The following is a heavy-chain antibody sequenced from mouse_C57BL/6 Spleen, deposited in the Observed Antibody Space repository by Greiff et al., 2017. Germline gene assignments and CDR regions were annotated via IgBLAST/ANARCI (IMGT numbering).Heavy chain of an antibody. J-gene: IGHJ2*01. CDR1: GYTFTSYW. CDR2: IDPSDSYT. Sequence: QVQLQQPGAELVRPGPSVKLSCKASGYTFTSYWMHWVKQRPGQGLEWIGVIDPSDSYTNYNQKFKGKATLTVDTSSSTAYMQLSILTSDDSAVYYCARRVSYYPFDYWGQGTTLTVAS. CDR3: ARRVSYYPFDY. V-gene: IGHV1-59*01. D-gene: IGHD3-3*01.